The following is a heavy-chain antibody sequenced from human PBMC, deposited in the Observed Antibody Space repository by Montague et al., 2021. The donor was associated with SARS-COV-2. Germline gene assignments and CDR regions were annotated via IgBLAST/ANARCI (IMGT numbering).Heavy chain of an antibody. CDR1: GYSFTSYW. D-gene: IGHD3-22*01. J-gene: IGHJ3*02. V-gene: IGHV5-51*07. Sequence: QSGAKAKEPGESLKISCKGSGYSFTSYWIGWVHQMPGKGLEWMGIIYPGDSDTRYSPSFQGQVTISADKSISTAYLQWSSLKASDTAIYYCARVTDYYYDTSGYWDAFDIWGQGTMVTVSS. CDR2: IYPGDSDT. CDR3: ARVTDYYYDTSGYWDAFDI.